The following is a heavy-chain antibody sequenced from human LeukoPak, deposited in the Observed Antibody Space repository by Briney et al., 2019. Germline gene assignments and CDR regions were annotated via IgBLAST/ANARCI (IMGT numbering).Heavy chain of an antibody. CDR3: ATWAFYHNLDV. J-gene: IGHJ6*02. CDR2: IKADGSGT. Sequence: GGALRLSCAASGFTIGPYAMYWVRQGPGRGLEWVSVIKADGSGTFYADSVRGRFTTSRDNSKNSLYLQMNSLPSEDTALYYCATWAFYHNLDVWGQGTTVIVSS. V-gene: IGHV3-43*02. CDR1: GFTIGPYA. D-gene: IGHD2/OR15-2a*01.